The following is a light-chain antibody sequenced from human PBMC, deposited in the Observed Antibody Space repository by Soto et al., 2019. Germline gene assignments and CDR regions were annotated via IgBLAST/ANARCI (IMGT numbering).Light chain of an antibody. V-gene: IGKV3-20*01. CDR1: QSVTSSY. J-gene: IGKJ1*01. Sequence: EIVLTQSPGTLSLSPGERSTLSCRASQSVTSSYLAWYQQTHGQAPRLXIYGASSRETGIPDRFSCSGAGTECTRAIGRLEPEDVPVDYCQQYGRSPWTFGQGTKV. CDR2: GAS. CDR3: QQYGRSPWT.